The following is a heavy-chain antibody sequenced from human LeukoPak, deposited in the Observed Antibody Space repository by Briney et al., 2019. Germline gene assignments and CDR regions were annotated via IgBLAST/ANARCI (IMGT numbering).Heavy chain of an antibody. CDR2: ISGSGGST. D-gene: IGHD6-13*01. V-gene: IGHV3-23*01. CDR1: GFTFSSYA. CDR3: AKDKGYSSSWYGVDAFDI. Sequence: GGSLRLSCAASGFTFSSYAMSWVRQAPGKGLEWVSAISGSGGSTYYADSVKGRFTISRDNSKNTLYLQMNSLRAEDTAVYYCAKDKGYSSSWYGVDAFDIWGQGTMVTVSS. J-gene: IGHJ3*02.